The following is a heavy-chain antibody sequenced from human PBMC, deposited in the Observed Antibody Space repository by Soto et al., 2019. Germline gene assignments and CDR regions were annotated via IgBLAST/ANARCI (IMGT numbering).Heavy chain of an antibody. Sequence: GGSLRLSCAASGFTFSSYAMSWVRQAPGKGLEWVSAISGSGGSTYYADSVKGRFTISRDNSKNTLYLQMNSLRAEDTAVYYCAKEYCSGGSCYSVLFDYWGQGTLVTVSS. V-gene: IGHV3-23*01. J-gene: IGHJ4*02. CDR2: ISGSGGST. D-gene: IGHD2-15*01. CDR3: AKEYCSGGSCYSVLFDY. CDR1: GFTFSSYA.